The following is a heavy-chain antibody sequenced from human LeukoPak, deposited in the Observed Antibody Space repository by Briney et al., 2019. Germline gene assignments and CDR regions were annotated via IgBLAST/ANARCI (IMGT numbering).Heavy chain of an antibody. CDR3: AIGITGTTPPFDY. Sequence: GSLRLSCAASGFTFGSYSMNWVRQAPGKRLEWVSYISSSSSTIYYADSVKGRFTISRDNAKNSLYLQMNSPRAEDTAVYYCAIGITGTTPPFDYWGQGTLVTVSS. CDR2: ISSSSSTI. D-gene: IGHD1-7*01. V-gene: IGHV3-48*01. CDR1: GFTFGSYS. J-gene: IGHJ4*02.